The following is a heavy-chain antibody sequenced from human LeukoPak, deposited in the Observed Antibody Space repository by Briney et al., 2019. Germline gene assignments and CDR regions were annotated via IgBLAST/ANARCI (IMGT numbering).Heavy chain of an antibody. CDR1: GFTFSSYA. CDR3: ARASSSWYYFDY. D-gene: IGHD6-13*01. V-gene: IGHV3-23*01. CDR2: ISGSGGST. Sequence: PGGSLRLSCAASGFTFSSYAMSWVRQAPGKGLEWVSAISGSGGSTYYADSVKGRFTISRDNSKNTLYLQMNSLRAEDTAVYYCARASSSWYYFDYWGQGTLVTVSS. J-gene: IGHJ4*02.